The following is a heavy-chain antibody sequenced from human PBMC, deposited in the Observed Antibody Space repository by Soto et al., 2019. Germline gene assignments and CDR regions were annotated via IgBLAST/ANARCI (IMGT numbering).Heavy chain of an antibody. CDR1: GGSISSGGYY. D-gene: IGHD6-13*01. CDR3: ARTSLRAAGKEYWFDP. J-gene: IGHJ5*02. Sequence: SETLSLTCTVSGGSISSGGYYWSWIRQHPGKGLEWIGYIYYSGSTYYNPSLKSRVTISVDTSKNQFSLKLSSVTAADTAVYYCARTSLRAAGKEYWFDPWGQGTLVTVSS. V-gene: IGHV4-31*03. CDR2: IYYSGST.